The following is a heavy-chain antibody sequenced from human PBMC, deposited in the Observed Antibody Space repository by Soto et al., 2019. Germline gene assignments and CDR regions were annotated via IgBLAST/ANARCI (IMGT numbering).Heavy chain of an antibody. CDR3: ARGEELELPPDY. CDR1: GGSISSGGYS. Sequence: SETLSLTCAVSGGSISSGGYSWSWIRQPPGKGLEWIGYIYHSGSTYYNPSLKSRVTISVDRSKNQFSLKLSSVTAADTAVYYCARGEELELPPDYWGQGTLVTVSS. CDR2: IYHSGST. D-gene: IGHD1-7*01. V-gene: IGHV4-30-2*01. J-gene: IGHJ4*02.